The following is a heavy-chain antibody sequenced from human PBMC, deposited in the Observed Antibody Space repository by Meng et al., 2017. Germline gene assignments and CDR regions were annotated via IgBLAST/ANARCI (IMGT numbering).Heavy chain of an antibody. CDR3: ARWLISAAPFDY. V-gene: IGHV3-11*06. J-gene: IGHJ4*02. Sequence: QVQLGESGGGLVKPGGSLRLSCAASGFTFSDYYMSWIRQAPGKGLEWVSSISSSSSYIYYADSVKGRFTISRDNAKNSLYLQMNSLRAEDTAVYYCARWLISAAPFDYWGQGTLVTVSS. D-gene: IGHD6-6*01. CDR1: GFTFSDYY. CDR2: ISSSSSYI.